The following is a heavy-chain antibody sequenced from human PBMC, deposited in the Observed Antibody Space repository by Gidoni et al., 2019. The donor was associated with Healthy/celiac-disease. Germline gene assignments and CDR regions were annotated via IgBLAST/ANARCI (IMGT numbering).Heavy chain of an antibody. Sequence: QVQLQESGPGLVKPSQTLSLTCTVSGGSISSGSYYWSWIRQPAGKGLEWIGRIYTSGSTNYNPSLKSRVTISVDTSKNQFSLKLSSVTAADTAVYYCARETFTYYYGSGSYLYYFDYWGQGTLVTVSS. J-gene: IGHJ4*02. V-gene: IGHV4-61*02. CDR3: ARETFTYYYGSGSYLYYFDY. CDR2: IYTSGST. CDR1: GGSISSGSYY. D-gene: IGHD3-10*01.